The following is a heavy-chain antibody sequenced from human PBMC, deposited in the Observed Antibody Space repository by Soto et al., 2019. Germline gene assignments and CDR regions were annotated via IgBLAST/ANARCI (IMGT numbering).Heavy chain of an antibody. CDR2: ISRSGRGSA. V-gene: IGHV3-23*01. D-gene: IGHD3-22*01. CDR1: GFTFNSYV. J-gene: IGHJ4*02. CDR3: ARGRYLDSSDYWVANLPFDH. Sequence: GGSLRLSCAASGFTFNSYVMTWVRQAPGEGLEWVSSISRSGRGSAYYADSVKGRFTISRDNSENTLFLQMNNLRDEDTALYYCARGRYLDSSDYWVANLPFDHWDLGTLVTAPQ.